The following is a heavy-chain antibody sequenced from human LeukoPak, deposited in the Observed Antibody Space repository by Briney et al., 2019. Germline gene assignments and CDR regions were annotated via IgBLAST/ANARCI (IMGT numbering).Heavy chain of an antibody. J-gene: IGHJ4*02. D-gene: IGHD6-13*01. CDR2: ISAYNGNT. V-gene: IGHV1-18*01. Sequence: ASVKVSCKASGYTFTSYGISWVRQAPGQGLEWMGWISAYNGNTNYAQKLQGRVSMTTDTPTSTAYMELRSLRSDDTAVYYCARGRAAAGYFDYWGQGTLVTVSS. CDR3: ARGRAAAGYFDY. CDR1: GYTFTSYG.